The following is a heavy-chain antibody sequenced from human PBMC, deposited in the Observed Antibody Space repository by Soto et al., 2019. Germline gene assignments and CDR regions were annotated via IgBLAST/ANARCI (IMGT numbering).Heavy chain of an antibody. Sequence: QLHLVQSGAVVKKPGASVTVSCSASGYPVTAYYMHWVRQAPGRGLEWMGGINPATGAAKSTQTFQGRVTMTRDRYTSTVFMELSGLTSEDTAVFYCARGGGVGVAGSAAFDMWGQGTLVTVSS. CDR2: INPATGAA. CDR3: ARGGGVGVAGSAAFDM. V-gene: IGHV1-2*02. CDR1: GYPVTAYY. J-gene: IGHJ3*02. D-gene: IGHD3-3*01.